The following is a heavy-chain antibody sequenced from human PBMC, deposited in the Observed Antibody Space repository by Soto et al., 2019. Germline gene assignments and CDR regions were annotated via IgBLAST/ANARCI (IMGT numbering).Heavy chain of an antibody. CDR3: ATGSVTTGAFDI. CDR1: GYTFTSYY. J-gene: IGHJ3*02. V-gene: IGHV1-46*01. Sequence: ASVKVSCKASGYTFTSYYMHWVRQAPGQGLEWMGIINPSGGSTSYAQKFQGRVAMTRDTSTSTVYMELSSLRSEDTAVYYCATGSVTTGAFDIWGQGTMVTVSS. CDR2: INPSGGST. D-gene: IGHD4-17*01.